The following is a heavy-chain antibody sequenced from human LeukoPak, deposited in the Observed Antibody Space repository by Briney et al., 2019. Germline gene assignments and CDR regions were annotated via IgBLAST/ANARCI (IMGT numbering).Heavy chain of an antibody. CDR2: ISGSGGST. Sequence: PGGSLRLSCAASGFTFSSYAMSWVRQAPGKGLEWVSAISGSGGSTYYADSVKGRFTISRDNSKNTLYLQMNSLRAEDTAVYYCAKEKPPDSSGYYYYYYMDVWGKGTTVTVSS. D-gene: IGHD3-22*01. V-gene: IGHV3-23*01. CDR1: GFTFSSYA. CDR3: AKEKPPDSSGYYYYYYMDV. J-gene: IGHJ6*03.